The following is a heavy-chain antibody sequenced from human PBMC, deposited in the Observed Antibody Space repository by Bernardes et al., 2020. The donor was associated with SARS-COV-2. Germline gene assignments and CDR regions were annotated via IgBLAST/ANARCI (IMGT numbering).Heavy chain of an antibody. D-gene: IGHD5-18*01. CDR3: ARDLLLGGYSHDYYYYYGMDV. V-gene: IGHV1-18*04. Sequence: SVKVSCKASGYTFTSYLISWVRQAPGQGLEWMGWINPYNGNTNYAQNFQGRVTMTTDTSTTTVNMQVRSLRSDDTAVYYCARDLLLGGYSHDYYYYYGMDVWGQGTTVTVSS. J-gene: IGHJ6*02. CDR2: INPYNGNT. CDR1: GYTFTSYL.